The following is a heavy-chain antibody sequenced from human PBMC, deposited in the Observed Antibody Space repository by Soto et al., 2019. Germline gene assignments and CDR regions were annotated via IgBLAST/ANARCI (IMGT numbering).Heavy chain of an antibody. CDR3: AMRGDYPVGMDV. V-gene: IGHV4-30-4*01. J-gene: IGHJ6*02. CDR2: IYYSGST. CDR1: GGSISSGDYY. D-gene: IGHD4-17*01. Sequence: QVQLQESGPGLVKPSQTLSLTCTVSGGSISSGDYYWSWIRQPPGKGLERIGYIYYSGSTYYNPSLKSRVTISVDTSENQFALKLSSGTAANTAVYYCAMRGDYPVGMDVWGQGTTVTVSS.